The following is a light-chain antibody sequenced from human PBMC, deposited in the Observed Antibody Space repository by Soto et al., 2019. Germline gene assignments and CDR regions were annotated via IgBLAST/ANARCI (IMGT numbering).Light chain of an antibody. CDR2: GAS. CDR3: QKTYRIPIT. Sequence: QMTQSPSALSAPIVDSGTLTFLASQSISNYLNWFQQRPGKAPKLLIYGASSLQSGVPSRFSGSGSGTDFTLTLSTLQPEDSATYYCQKTYRIPITFGKGTQLEIK. J-gene: IGKJ5*01. V-gene: IGKV1-39*01. CDR1: QSISNY.